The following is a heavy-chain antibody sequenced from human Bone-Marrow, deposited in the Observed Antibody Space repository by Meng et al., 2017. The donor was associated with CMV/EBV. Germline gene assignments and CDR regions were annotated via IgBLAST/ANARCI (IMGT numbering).Heavy chain of an antibody. CDR3: ATVGSWGYYTAHYYAMDV. V-gene: IGHV4-61*01. J-gene: IGHJ6*02. Sequence: GSLRLSCTVSGGSVSSGSYYWSWIRQPPGKGLEWIGYIYYSGSTNYNPSLKSRVTISVDTSKNQFSLKLSSVTAADTAVYYCATVGSWGYYTAHYYAMDVWGQGTTVTVSS. CDR1: GGSVSSGSYY. D-gene: IGHD3-10*01. CDR2: IYYSGST.